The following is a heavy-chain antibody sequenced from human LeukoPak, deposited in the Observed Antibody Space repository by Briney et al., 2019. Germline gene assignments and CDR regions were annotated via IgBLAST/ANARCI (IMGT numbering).Heavy chain of an antibody. Sequence: PGGSLRLSCAASGFTFSSYAMSWVRQAPGKGLEWVSAINGSGGSTYYADSVKGRFTISRDNSKNTLYLQMNSLRAEDTAVYYCAKDSSAIFGVVRYYYGMDVWGQGTTVTVS. CDR1: GFTFSSYA. D-gene: IGHD3-3*01. CDR2: INGSGGST. V-gene: IGHV3-23*01. J-gene: IGHJ6*02. CDR3: AKDSSAIFGVVRYYYGMDV.